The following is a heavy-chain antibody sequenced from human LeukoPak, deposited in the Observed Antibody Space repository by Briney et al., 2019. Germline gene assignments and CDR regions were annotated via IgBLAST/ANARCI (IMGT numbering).Heavy chain of an antibody. CDR3: ARDTPSTGDAFDI. CDR2: IIPIFGTA. CDR1: GGTFSSYA. D-gene: IGHD4-17*01. V-gene: IGHV1-69*06. J-gene: IGHJ3*02. Sequence: ASVKVSCKASGGTFSSYAISWVRQAPGQGLEWMGGIIPIFGTANYAQKFQGRVTITADKSTSTAYMELSSLRSEDTAVYYCARDTPSTGDAFDIWGQGTMVTVSS.